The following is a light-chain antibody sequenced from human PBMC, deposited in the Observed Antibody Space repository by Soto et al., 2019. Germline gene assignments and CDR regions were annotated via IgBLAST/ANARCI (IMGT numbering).Light chain of an antibody. CDR3: QQYNSYSRT. CDR2: DAS. CDR1: QSINSW. Sequence: DIQMTQSPSTLSASVGDRVTITCRASQSINSWLAWYQQKPGKAPKVLIYDASSLESGVPSRFSGSGSGTEFTLTISSLQPDDFATYYCQQYNSYSRTFGQGTKVEIK. J-gene: IGKJ1*01. V-gene: IGKV1-5*01.